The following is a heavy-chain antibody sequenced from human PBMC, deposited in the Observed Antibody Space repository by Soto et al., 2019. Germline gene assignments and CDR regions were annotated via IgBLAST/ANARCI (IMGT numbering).Heavy chain of an antibody. V-gene: IGHV4-31*03. J-gene: IGHJ4*02. Sequence: SDTLSLTCTVSGGSISSGGYYWSWIRQHPGKGLEWIGYIYYSGSTYYNPSLKSRVTISVDTSKNQFSLKLSSVTAADTAVYYCARYSSGYYFLDYWGQRTLVTVSS. CDR2: IYYSGST. CDR1: GGSISSGGYY. CDR3: ARYSSGYYFLDY. D-gene: IGHD3-22*01.